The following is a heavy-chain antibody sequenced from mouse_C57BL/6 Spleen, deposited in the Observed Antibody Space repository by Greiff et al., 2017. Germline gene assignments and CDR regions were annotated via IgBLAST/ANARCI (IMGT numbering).Heavy chain of an antibody. CDR3: ARPFDGYSFAY. CDR1: GYTFTSYW. J-gene: IGHJ3*01. CDR2: IHPNSGST. Sequence: VQLQQPGAELVKPGASVKLSCKASGYTFTSYWMHWVKQRPGQGLEWIGMIHPNSGSTNYNEKFKSKATLTVDKSSSTAYMQLSSLTSEDSAVYYCARPFDGYSFAYWGQGTLVTVSA. D-gene: IGHD2-3*01. V-gene: IGHV1-64*01.